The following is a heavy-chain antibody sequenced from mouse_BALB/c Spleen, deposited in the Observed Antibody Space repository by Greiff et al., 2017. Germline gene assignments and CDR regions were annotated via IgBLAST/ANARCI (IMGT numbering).Heavy chain of an antibody. Sequence: EVNVVESGGGLVQPGGSLKLSCAASGFTFSSYGMSWVRQTPDKRLELVATINSNGGSTYNPDSVKGRFTISRDNAKNTLYLQMSSLKSEDTAMYYCARENWDGTMDYWGQGTSVTVSS. D-gene: IGHD4-1*01. CDR3: ARENWDGTMDY. CDR2: INSNGGST. J-gene: IGHJ4*01. V-gene: IGHV5-6-3*01. CDR1: GFTFSSYG.